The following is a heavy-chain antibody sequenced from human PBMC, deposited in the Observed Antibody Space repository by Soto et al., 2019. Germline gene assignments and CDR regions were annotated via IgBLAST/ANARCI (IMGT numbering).Heavy chain of an antibody. Sequence: QVQLVQSGAEVKKPGASVKVSCKASGYTFTSYDINWVRQATGQGLEWMGWMNPNSGNTGYAQKFQGRVTMTRNTSISTAYMALSSLRSKNKPLYYCQIAPRGDPFYIWGQGTMVTVSS. J-gene: IGHJ3*02. CDR2: MNPNSGNT. CDR3: QIAPRGDPFYI. CDR1: GYTFTSYD. D-gene: IGHD3-16*01. V-gene: IGHV1-8*01.